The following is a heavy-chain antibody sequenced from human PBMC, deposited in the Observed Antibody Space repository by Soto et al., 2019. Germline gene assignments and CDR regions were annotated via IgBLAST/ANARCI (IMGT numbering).Heavy chain of an antibody. CDR3: ARNYGSGAVFDY. V-gene: IGHV3-30-3*01. D-gene: IGHD3-10*01. CDR2: ISYDGSNK. CDR1: GFTFSSYA. Sequence: QVQLVESGGGVVQPGRSLRLSCAASGFTFSSYAMHWVRQAPGKGLEWVAVISYDGSNKYYADSVKGRFTISRDNSKNTLYLQMNSLRAEDTAVYYCARNYGSGAVFDYWGQGTLVTVSS. J-gene: IGHJ4*02.